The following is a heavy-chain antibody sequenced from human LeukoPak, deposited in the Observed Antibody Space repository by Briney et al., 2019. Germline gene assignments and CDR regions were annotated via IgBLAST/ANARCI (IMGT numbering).Heavy chain of an antibody. CDR1: GFTVSSNY. D-gene: IGHD3-3*01. J-gene: IGHJ6*02. CDR3: ARVSKYDFWSGYSTYYYYGMDV. V-gene: IGHV3-53*04. Sequence: GGSLRLSCAASGFTVSSNYISWVRQAPGKGLEWVSVIYSGGSTYYADSVKGRFTISRHNSKNTLYLQMNSLRAEDTAVYYCARVSKYDFWSGYSTYYYYGMDVWGQGTTVTVSS. CDR2: IYSGGST.